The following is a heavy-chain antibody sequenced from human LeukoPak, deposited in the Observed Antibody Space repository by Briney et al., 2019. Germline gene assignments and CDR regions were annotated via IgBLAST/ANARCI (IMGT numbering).Heavy chain of an antibody. J-gene: IGHJ1*01. CDR1: GVSISSSNSY. CDR3: ARQTGSGLFILP. Sequence: PSETLSLACTVSGVSISSSNSYWGWIRQPPGKGLEWIGSIYYSGNTYYNASLKSQVSISIDTSKNQFSLKLTSVTAADTAVYYCARQTGSGLFILPGGQGTLVTVSS. CDR2: IYYSGNT. D-gene: IGHD3/OR15-3a*01. V-gene: IGHV4-39*01.